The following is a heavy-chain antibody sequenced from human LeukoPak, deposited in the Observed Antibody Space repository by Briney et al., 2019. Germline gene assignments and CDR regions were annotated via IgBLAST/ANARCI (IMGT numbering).Heavy chain of an antibody. CDR1: GGSISSGDYH. J-gene: IGHJ3*02. CDR2: IYYSGST. V-gene: IGHV4-30-4*08. Sequence: SETLSLTYTVSGGSISSGDYHLSWIRQPPGKGLEWIGYIYYSGSTYYNPSLKSRVTISVDTSKNQFSLKLSSVTAADTAVYYCARDPAYDYVWGSPTGVDIWGQGTMVTVSS. CDR3: ARDPAYDYVWGSPTGVDI. D-gene: IGHD3-16*01.